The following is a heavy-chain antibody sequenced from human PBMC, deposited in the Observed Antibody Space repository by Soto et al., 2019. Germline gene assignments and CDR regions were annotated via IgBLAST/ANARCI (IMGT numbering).Heavy chain of an antibody. CDR2: NESKGNGFTT. J-gene: IGHJ4*02. D-gene: IGHD3-16*01. V-gene: IGHV3-72*01. Sequence: EVQLVESGGGLVQPGGSLRLSCAASGFTFNEYFMDWVRQTPGKGLEWVGRNESKGNGFTTEYAASVKGRFTMSRDESKNSLYLQMNSLKTEDTAVYYCARDNWGSYDYWGQGTLVTVSS. CDR3: ARDNWGSYDY. CDR1: GFTFNEYF.